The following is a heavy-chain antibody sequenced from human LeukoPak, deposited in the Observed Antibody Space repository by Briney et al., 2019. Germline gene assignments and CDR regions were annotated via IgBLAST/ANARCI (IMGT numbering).Heavy chain of an antibody. D-gene: IGHD1-26*01. Sequence: GGSLRLSCAASGFTFSNSAMHWVRQAPGKGLEWVAVISDNGSNKYYADSVKGRFTISRDNAKNSLYLQMNSLRAEDTAVYYCAREGWELLARYFDYWGQGTLVTVSS. CDR3: AREGWELLARYFDY. CDR2: ISDNGSNK. CDR1: GFTFSNSA. V-gene: IGHV3-30-3*01. J-gene: IGHJ4*02.